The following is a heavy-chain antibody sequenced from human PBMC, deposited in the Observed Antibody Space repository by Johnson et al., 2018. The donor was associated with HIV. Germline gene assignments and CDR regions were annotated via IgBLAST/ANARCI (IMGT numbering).Heavy chain of an antibody. Sequence: QVQLVESGGGVVQPGRSLRLSCAASGFTFSSYAMHWVRQAPGKGLEWVAVISYDGSNKYYADSVKGRFTISRDNSKNTLYLQMNSLRAEDTAVYYCAKAHGFGEFMIAFDICGRGTMVTVSS. CDR2: ISYDGSNK. CDR3: AKAHGFGEFMIAFDI. CDR1: GFTFSSYA. D-gene: IGHD3-10*01. J-gene: IGHJ3*02. V-gene: IGHV3-30*04.